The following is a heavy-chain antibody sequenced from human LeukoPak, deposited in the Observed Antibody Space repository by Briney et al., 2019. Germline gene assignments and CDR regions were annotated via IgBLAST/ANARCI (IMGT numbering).Heavy chain of an antibody. CDR1: GFTFSSYA. D-gene: IGHD3-22*01. CDR3: ARGLYYDSSGPPDY. Sequence: GGSLRLSCAASGFTFSSYAMHWVRQAPGKGLEWVAVISYDGSNKYYADSVKGRFTIPRDNSKNTLYLQMNSLRAEDTAVYYCARGLYYDSSGPPDYWGQGTLVTVSS. J-gene: IGHJ4*02. V-gene: IGHV3-30-3*01. CDR2: ISYDGSNK.